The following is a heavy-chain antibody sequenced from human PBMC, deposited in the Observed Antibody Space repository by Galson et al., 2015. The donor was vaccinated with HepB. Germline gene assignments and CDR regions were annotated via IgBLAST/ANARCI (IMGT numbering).Heavy chain of an antibody. Sequence: LRLSCAASGFAFSTYAMSWVRQAPGKGLEWVSALSGNGYKTYYADSVRGRFTISRDNSKNTLYLQMNSLIAEDTAVYYCARDPFAYSGGHWGQGTLVTVSS. CDR1: GFAFSTYA. D-gene: IGHD2-15*01. CDR3: ARDPFAYSGGH. J-gene: IGHJ4*02. CDR2: LSGNGYKT. V-gene: IGHV3-23*01.